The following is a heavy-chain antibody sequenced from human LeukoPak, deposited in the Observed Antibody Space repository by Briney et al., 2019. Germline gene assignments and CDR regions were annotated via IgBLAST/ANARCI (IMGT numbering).Heavy chain of an antibody. J-gene: IGHJ4*02. Sequence: PGGSLRLSCAASGFTFSSYNMNWVRQAPGKGLEWVSSISSSSGYIYYADSVKGRFTISRDNAKNSLYLQMNSLRAKDTAVYYCARGGVGNIMGFFDYWGQGTLVTVSS. CDR2: ISSSSGYI. V-gene: IGHV3-21*01. D-gene: IGHD1-26*01. CDR3: ARGGVGNIMGFFDY. CDR1: GFTFSSYN.